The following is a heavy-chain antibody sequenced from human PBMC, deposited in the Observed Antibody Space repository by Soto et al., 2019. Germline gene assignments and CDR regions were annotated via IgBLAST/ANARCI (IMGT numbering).Heavy chain of an antibody. CDR2: INSDGSST. Sequence: WGSLRLSCAASGFTFSSYWMHWVRQAPGKGLVWVSRINSDGSSTSYADSVKGRFTVSRDNSKNTIYLQANSLRAEDTAVYYCAREPYGDSQYFDYWGQGTPVTVSS. J-gene: IGHJ4*02. V-gene: IGHV3-74*01. D-gene: IGHD2-21*02. CDR3: AREPYGDSQYFDY. CDR1: GFTFSSYW.